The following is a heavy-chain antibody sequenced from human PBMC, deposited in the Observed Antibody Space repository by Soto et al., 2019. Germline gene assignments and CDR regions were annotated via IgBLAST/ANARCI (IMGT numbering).Heavy chain of an antibody. CDR1: GYTFTSYG. CDR2: ISAYNGNT. Sequence: GASVKVSCKASGYTFTSYGISWVRQAPGQGLEWMGWISAYNGNTNYAQKLQGRVTMTTDTSTSTAYMELRSLRSDDTAVYYCARDDFWSGYYSIGAFDIWGQGTMVTVSS. V-gene: IGHV1-18*01. CDR3: ARDDFWSGYYSIGAFDI. J-gene: IGHJ3*02. D-gene: IGHD3-3*01.